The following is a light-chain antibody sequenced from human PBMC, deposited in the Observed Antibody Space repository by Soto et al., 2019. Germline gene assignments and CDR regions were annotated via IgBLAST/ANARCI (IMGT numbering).Light chain of an antibody. CDR3: QQYISYPYT. Sequence: DIQMTQFPSTLSASVGDRVTITCRASQTTNTWLAWYQQKTGTAPKLLLYDASSLEGGVPSRFSASGSGTEFTLTISSLQPDDLATYYCQQYISYPYTFGQGTKVEIK. CDR1: QTTNTW. J-gene: IGKJ2*01. V-gene: IGKV1-5*01. CDR2: DAS.